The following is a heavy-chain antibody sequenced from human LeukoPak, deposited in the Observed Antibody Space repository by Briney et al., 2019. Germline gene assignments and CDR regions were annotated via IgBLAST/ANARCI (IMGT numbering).Heavy chain of an antibody. CDR3: AKDSTVATRSPLDY. CDR1: GFTFSSYG. CDR2: IRYDGSNK. Sequence: GGSLRLSCAASGFTFSSYGMRWVRQAPGKGLEWVAFIRYDGSNKYYADSVKGRFTISRDNSKNTLYLQMNSLRAEDTAVYYCAKDSTVATRSPLDYWGQGTLVTVSS. D-gene: IGHD4-17*01. J-gene: IGHJ4*02. V-gene: IGHV3-30*02.